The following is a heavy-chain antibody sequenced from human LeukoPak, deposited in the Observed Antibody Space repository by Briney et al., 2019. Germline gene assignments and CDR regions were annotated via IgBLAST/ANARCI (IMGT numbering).Heavy chain of an antibody. CDR2: IYYSGST. CDR3: ARQYAMVPDY. D-gene: IGHD3-10*01. V-gene: IGHV4-39*01. CDR1: GGSISSSSYY. Sequence: PSETLSLTCTVSGGSISSSSYYWGWIRQPPGKGLEWIGSIYYSGSTYYNPSLKSRVTISVDTSKNQFSLKLSSVTAADTAVYYCARQYAMVPDYWGQGTLVTVSS. J-gene: IGHJ4*02.